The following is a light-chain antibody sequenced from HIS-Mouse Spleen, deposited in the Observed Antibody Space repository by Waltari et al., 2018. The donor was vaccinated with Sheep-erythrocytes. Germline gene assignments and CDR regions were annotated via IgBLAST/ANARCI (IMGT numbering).Light chain of an antibody. J-gene: IGLJ3*02. V-gene: IGLV2-8*01. CDR1: SSDVGGYNH. CDR3: SSYAGSNNWV. Sequence: QSALTQPPSASGSPGPSVPLSRTGTSSDVGGYNHVSWYQQHPGKAPKLIIHEVSKRPSGVPDRFSGSKSGNTASLTVSGLQAEDEADYYCSSYAGSNNWVFGGGTKLTVL. CDR2: EVS.